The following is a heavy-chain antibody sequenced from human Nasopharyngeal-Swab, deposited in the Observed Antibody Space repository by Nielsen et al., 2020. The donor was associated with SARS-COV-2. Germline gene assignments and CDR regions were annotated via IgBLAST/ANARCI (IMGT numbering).Heavy chain of an antibody. CDR2: VFYSGTT. J-gene: IGHJ4*02. CDR3: ARLRYTGSYFDY. CDR1: GGSISTSTYY. D-gene: IGHD3-16*02. V-gene: IGHV4-39*01. Sequence: GSLRLSCAVSGGSISTSTYYWGWLRQPPGKGLEWIGNVFYSGTTYYSPSLKSRLTISVDTSKNQFSLQLRSATAAATAVYYCARLRYTGSYFDYWGQGILVTVSS.